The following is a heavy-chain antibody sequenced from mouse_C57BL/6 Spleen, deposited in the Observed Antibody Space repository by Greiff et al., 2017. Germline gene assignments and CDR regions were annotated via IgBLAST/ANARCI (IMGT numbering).Heavy chain of an antibody. D-gene: IGHD1-1*01. V-gene: IGHV1-55*01. CDR1: GYTFTSYW. J-gene: IGHJ2*01. CDR2: IYPGSGST. Sequence: QVQLQQPGAELVKPGASVKMSCKASGYTFTSYWITWVKQRPGQGLEWIGDIYPGSGSTNYNEKFKSKATLTVDTSSSTAYMQLRSLTSAASAVYYCARSNLLRQGGFDYWGQGTTLTVSS. CDR3: ARSNLLRQGGFDY.